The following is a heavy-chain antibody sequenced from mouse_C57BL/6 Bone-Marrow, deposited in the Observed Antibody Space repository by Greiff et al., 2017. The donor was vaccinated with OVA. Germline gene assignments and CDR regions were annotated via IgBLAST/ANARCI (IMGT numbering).Heavy chain of an antibody. D-gene: IGHD1-1*01. CDR2: INPSSGYT. J-gene: IGHJ3*01. CDR3: AGCHMSLYGSSSWFAY. CDR1: GYTFTSYT. V-gene: IGHV1-4*01. Sequence: QVQLQQSGAELVRPGASVKMSCKASGYTFTSYTMHWVKQRPGQGLEWIGYINPSSGYTKYNQKFKDKATLTADKSSSTAYMQLSSLTSEDSAFYYCAGCHMSLYGSSSWFAYWGQGTLVTVSA.